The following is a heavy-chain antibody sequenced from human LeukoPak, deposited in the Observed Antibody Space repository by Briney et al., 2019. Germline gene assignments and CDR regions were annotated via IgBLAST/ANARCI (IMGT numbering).Heavy chain of an antibody. J-gene: IGHJ4*02. CDR1: GGTFGSYA. CDR3: ARADLGMVRGVINRGYYFDY. CDR2: IIPIFGTA. D-gene: IGHD3-10*01. V-gene: IGHV1-69*13. Sequence: SVKVSCKASGGTFGSYAISWVRQAPGQGLEWMGGIIPIFGTANYAQKFQGRVTITADESTSTAYMELSSLRSEDTAVYYCARADLGMVRGVINRGYYFDYWGQGTLVTVSS.